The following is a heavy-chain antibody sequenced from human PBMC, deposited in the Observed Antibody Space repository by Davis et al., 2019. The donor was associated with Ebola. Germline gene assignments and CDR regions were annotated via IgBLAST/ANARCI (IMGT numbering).Heavy chain of an antibody. J-gene: IGHJ4*02. CDR1: GFTFNEYE. Sequence: PGGSLRLSCAASGFTFNEYEMNWVRQAPGKGLEWISYISDRGSSTYYTESVKGRFNISRDNAKNSLYLQMNTLRVEDTAVYYCVPGTWIRGQGTLVTVSS. CDR2: ISDRGSST. D-gene: IGHD5-18*01. CDR3: VPGTWI. V-gene: IGHV3-48*03.